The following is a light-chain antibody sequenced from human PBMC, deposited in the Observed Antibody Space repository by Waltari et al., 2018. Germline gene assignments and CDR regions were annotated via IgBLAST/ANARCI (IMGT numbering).Light chain of an antibody. CDR3: ATWDDRLSDYV. V-gene: IGLV2-14*01. CDR1: NNDVGGYNY. CDR2: RNN. Sequence: QSALTQPASVSGSPGQSITISCTGTNNDVGGYNYVSWYQHYAGKAPKPLPHRNNPRPPGVPAPFSGSKSGTFSSLAISGLRSEDEADYYCATWDDRLSDYVFGTGTKVTAL. J-gene: IGLJ1*01.